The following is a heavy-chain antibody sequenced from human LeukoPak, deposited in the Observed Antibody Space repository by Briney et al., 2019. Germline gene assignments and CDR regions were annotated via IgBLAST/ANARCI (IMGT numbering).Heavy chain of an antibody. Sequence: GGSLRLSCAASGFTFSGSAMHWVRQASGKGLEWVGRIRSKANSYATAYAASVKGRFTISRDDSKNTAYLQMNSLKTEDTAVYYCAKVPKGGYFDYWGQGTLVTVSS. V-gene: IGHV3-73*01. CDR3: AKVPKGGYFDY. D-gene: IGHD2-2*01. CDR1: GFTFSGSA. J-gene: IGHJ4*02. CDR2: IRSKANSYAT.